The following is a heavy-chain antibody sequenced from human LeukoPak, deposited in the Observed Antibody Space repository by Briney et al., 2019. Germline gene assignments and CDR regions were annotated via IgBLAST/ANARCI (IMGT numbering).Heavy chain of an antibody. D-gene: IGHD7-27*01. V-gene: IGHV3-23*01. CDR1: GFTFSSYT. J-gene: IGHJ4*02. CDR3: AKDGGLWVSAHWGDS. Sequence: GRSLRLSCAASGFTFSSYTMSWVPQAPGKGLEWVSTITTSDGNTYYADSVKGRFTVSRDNSKNTLFLQMNSLRAEETAVYYCAKDGGLWVSAHWGDSWGRGTLVTVSS. CDR2: ITTSDGNT.